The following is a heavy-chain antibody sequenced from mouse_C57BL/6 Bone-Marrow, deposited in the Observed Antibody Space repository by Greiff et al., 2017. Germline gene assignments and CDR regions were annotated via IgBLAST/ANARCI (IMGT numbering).Heavy chain of an antibody. Sequence: EVQLQQSVAELVRPGASVKLSCTASGFNIKNTDMHWVKQRPEQGLEWIGRIDPANGSTKYAPKFQGKATITADTSSNTAYLQLSSLTSEDTAIYYCARTLLRYPDYFDYWGQGTTLTVSS. CDR3: ARTLLRYPDYFDY. D-gene: IGHD1-1*01. CDR2: IDPANGST. J-gene: IGHJ2*01. CDR1: GFNIKNTD. V-gene: IGHV14-3*01.